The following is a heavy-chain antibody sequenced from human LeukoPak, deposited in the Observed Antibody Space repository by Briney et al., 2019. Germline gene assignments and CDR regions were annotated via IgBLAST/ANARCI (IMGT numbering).Heavy chain of an antibody. V-gene: IGHV1-69*05. J-gene: IGHJ3*02. D-gene: IGHD5-18*01. Sequence: SVKVSCKASGGTFSSYAISWVRQAPGQGLEWMGGIIPIFGTANYAQKFQGRVTMTRDTSTSTVYMELSSLRSEDTAVYYCARKQHNAFDIWGQGTMVTVSS. CDR3: ARKQHNAFDI. CDR1: GGTFSSYA. CDR2: IIPIFGTA.